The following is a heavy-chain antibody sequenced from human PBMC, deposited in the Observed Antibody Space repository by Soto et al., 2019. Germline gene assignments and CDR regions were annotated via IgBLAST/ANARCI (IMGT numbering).Heavy chain of an antibody. J-gene: IGHJ6*02. V-gene: IGHV4-4*02. CDR3: ARLGYCSSTSCYRGENYYYYGMDV. CDR1: GGSISSSNW. D-gene: IGHD2-2*02. CDR2: IYHSGST. Sequence: PSETLSLTCAVSGGSISSSNWWSWVRQPPGKGLEWIGEIYHSGSTNYNPSLKSRVTISVDKSKNQFSLKLSSVTAADTAVYYCARLGYCSSTSCYRGENYYYYGMDVWGQGTTVTVS.